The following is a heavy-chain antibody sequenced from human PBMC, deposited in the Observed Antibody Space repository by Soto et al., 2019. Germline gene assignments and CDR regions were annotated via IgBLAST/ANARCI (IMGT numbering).Heavy chain of an antibody. CDR3: ARDRIYSSSWYDY. J-gene: IGHJ4*02. D-gene: IGHD6-13*01. CDR2: ISYDGSNK. V-gene: IGHV3-30-3*01. Sequence: GGSRRLSCAASGFTFSSYAMHWVRQAPGKGLEWVAVISYDGSNKYYADSVKGRFTISRDNSKNTLYLQMNSLRAEDTAVYYCARDRIYSSSWYDYWGQGTLVTVSS. CDR1: GFTFSSYA.